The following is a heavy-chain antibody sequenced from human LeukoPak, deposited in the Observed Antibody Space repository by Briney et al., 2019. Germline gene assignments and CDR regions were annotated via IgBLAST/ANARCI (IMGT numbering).Heavy chain of an antibody. D-gene: IGHD6-13*01. V-gene: IGHV3-9*01. Sequence: GRSLRLSCEASGFTFDDYGMHWVRQAPGKGLEWVSTISWNSASVGYVDSVKGRFTISRDNAKKTLDLQMTSLRTEDPAPYYDAKYYGYNSSWYDYWGQGTLVTVSS. CDR3: AKYYGYNSSWYDY. CDR2: ISWNSASV. J-gene: IGHJ4*02. CDR1: GFTFDDYG.